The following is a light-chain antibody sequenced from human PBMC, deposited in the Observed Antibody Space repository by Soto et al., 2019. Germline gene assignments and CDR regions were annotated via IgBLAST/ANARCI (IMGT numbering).Light chain of an antibody. J-gene: IGKJ5*01. CDR2: DVS. CDR3: QRYDNYDIT. V-gene: IGKV1-33*01. CDR1: QDINKF. Sequence: IQMTQSPSSLSASVGDTVTITCQASQDINKFLNWYQQKPGKAPKLLIYDVSNLETGVPSRFSGSGSETHFTLTINSLQPEDIATYYCQRYDNYDITFGQGTRLEIK.